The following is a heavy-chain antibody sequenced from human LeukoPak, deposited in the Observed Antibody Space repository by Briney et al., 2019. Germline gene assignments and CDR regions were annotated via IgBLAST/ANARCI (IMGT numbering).Heavy chain of an antibody. CDR1: GFTFSSYS. Sequence: GGSLRLSCAASGFTFSSYSMNWVRQAPGKGLEWVSYISSSSSTIYYADSVKGRFTFSRDNAKNSLYLQMNSLRDEDTAVYYCAKDHPTIVVVVAATHWFDPWGQGTLVTVSS. CDR2: ISSSSSTI. D-gene: IGHD2-15*01. V-gene: IGHV3-48*02. J-gene: IGHJ5*02. CDR3: AKDHPTIVVVVAATHWFDP.